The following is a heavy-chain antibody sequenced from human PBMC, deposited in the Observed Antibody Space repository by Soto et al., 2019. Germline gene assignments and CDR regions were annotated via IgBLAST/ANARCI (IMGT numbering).Heavy chain of an antibody. J-gene: IGHJ5*02. V-gene: IGHV4-59*08. CDR2: IYYSGST. D-gene: IGHD3-22*01. CDR3: ARRRLHYYDSSGYYNWFDP. Sequence: SETLSLTCTVSGGSISSYYWSWIRQPPGKGLEWIGYIYYSGSTNYNPSLKSRVTISVDTSKNQFSLKLSSVTAADTAVYYCARRRLHYYDSSGYYNWFDPWGQGTLVTVSS. CDR1: GGSISSYY.